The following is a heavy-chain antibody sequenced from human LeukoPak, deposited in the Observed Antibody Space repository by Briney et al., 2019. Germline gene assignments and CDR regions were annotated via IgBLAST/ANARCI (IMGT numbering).Heavy chain of an antibody. V-gene: IGHV3-15*01. CDR2: IKSKTDGGTT. D-gene: IGHD4-11*01. J-gene: IGHJ4*02. Sequence: PGGSLRLSCAASGFTFSNAWMSWVRQAPGKGLEWVGRIKSKTDGGTTDYAAPVKGRFTISRDDSKNTLYLQMNSLKTEDTAVYYCTTIDYSNSPYYFDYWGQGTLVTVSS. CDR1: GFTFSNAW. CDR3: TTIDYSNSPYYFDY.